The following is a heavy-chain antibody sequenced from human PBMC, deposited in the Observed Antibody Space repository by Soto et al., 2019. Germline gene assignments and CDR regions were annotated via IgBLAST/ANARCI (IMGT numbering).Heavy chain of an antibody. J-gene: IGHJ6*02. CDR3: AKDLGRSYYESGDPYYYGMDV. V-gene: IGHV3-30-3*02. CDR2: ISYDGSNK. Sequence: SGFTFSSYAMHWVRQAPGKGLEWVAVISYDGSNKYYADSVKGRFTISRDNSKNMLYLQMNSLRAEDTAVYYCAKDLGRSYYESGDPYYYGMDVWGRGTTVTVSS. CDR1: GFTFSSYA. D-gene: IGHD3-22*01.